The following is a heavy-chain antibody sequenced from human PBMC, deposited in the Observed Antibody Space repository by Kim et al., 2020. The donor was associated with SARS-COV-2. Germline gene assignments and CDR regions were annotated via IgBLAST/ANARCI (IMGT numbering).Heavy chain of an antibody. J-gene: IGHJ1*01. CDR1: GFTHSSYE. CDR2: ISTSGTI. V-gene: IGHV3-48*03. CDR3: SRGVVATIEDRYRGALEY. D-gene: IGHD5-12*01. Sequence: GGSLRLSCAASGFTHSSYELNWVRQAPGKGLEWVSYISTSGTIYYYASVKGRLTISRDNAKNSLYLQMNSLRAADEAAYFCSRGVVATIEDRYRGALEY.